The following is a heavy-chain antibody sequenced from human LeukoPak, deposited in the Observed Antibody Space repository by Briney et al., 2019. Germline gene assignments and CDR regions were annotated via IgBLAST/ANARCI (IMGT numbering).Heavy chain of an antibody. D-gene: IGHD3-3*01. V-gene: IGHV3-74*01. J-gene: IGHJ3*02. Sequence: GGSLRLSCAASGFTFSSSWMHWVRQVPGKGLVWVSRINTDGDTTSYADSVKGRFTTSRDNAKNSLYLQMNSLRAEDTAVYYCARGMTITDAFDIWGQGTMVTVSS. CDR3: ARGMTITDAFDI. CDR2: INTDGDTT. CDR1: GFTFSSSW.